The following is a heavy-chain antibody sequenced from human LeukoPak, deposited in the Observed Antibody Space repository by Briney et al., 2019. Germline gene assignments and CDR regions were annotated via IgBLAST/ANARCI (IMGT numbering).Heavy chain of an antibody. V-gene: IGHV1-2*02. D-gene: IGHD3-10*01. J-gene: IGHJ4*02. CDR3: ARAEYGSGSYHPDY. CDR1: GYTFTGYY. CDR2: INPNSGGT. Sequence: ASVKVSCKASGYTFTGYYMHWVRQAPGQGLEGMGWINPNSGGTNYAQKFQGRVTMTRDTSISTAYMELSRLRSDDTAVYYCARAEYGSGSYHPDYWGQGTLVTVCS.